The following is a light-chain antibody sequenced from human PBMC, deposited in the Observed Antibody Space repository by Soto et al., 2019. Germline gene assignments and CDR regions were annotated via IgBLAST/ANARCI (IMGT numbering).Light chain of an antibody. CDR2: WAS. CDR3: QQYYDTPLT. Sequence: DIVMTQSPDSLAVSLGERATINCRSSQSLLYNSDNKNYLRWFQQKPGQPPNLLIYWASTRESGVPDRFSGAGSGTDFTLTISSLQVEDVAVYYCQQYYDTPLTFGGGTKVEIK. CDR1: QSLLYNSDNKNY. V-gene: IGKV4-1*01. J-gene: IGKJ4*01.